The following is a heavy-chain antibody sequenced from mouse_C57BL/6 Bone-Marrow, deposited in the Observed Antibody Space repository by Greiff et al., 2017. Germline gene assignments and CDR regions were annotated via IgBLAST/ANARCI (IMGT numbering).Heavy chain of an antibody. Sequence: QVQLQQSGAELVRPGTSVKLSCKASGYTFTSYWMHWVKQRPGQGLEWIGVIDPSDSYTNYNQKFKGKATLTVDTSSSTAYMQLSSLTSEDSAVYYCARERDEFAYWGQGTLVTVSA. J-gene: IGHJ3*01. CDR3: ARERDEFAY. CDR1: GYTFTSYW. CDR2: IDPSDSYT. V-gene: IGHV1-59*01.